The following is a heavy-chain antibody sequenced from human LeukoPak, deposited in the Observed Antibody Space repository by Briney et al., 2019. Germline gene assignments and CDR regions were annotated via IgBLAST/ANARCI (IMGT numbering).Heavy chain of an antibody. Sequence: PGGSLRLSCAASGFTFSSYSMNWVRQAPGKGLGWVSSISSSSSYIYYADSVKGRFTISRDNAKNSLYLQMNSLRAEDTAVYYCAKDRVAARTVGHDYMDVWGKGTTVTVSS. CDR2: ISSSSSYI. J-gene: IGHJ6*03. D-gene: IGHD6-6*01. CDR1: GFTFSSYS. V-gene: IGHV3-21*01. CDR3: AKDRVAARTVGHDYMDV.